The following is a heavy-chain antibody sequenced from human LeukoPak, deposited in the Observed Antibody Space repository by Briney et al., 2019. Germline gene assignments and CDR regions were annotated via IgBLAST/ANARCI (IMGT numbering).Heavy chain of an antibody. CDR3: ARGGAARLHFQN. D-gene: IGHD6-6*01. J-gene: IGHJ1*01. V-gene: IGHV4-59*01. Sequence: SETLSLTCTVSGGSISTYYWNWIRQPPGKGLEWIGYIYHSGSTNYNPSLQSRVAISVDTSKNQFPLNLNSVTAADTAVYYCARGGAARLHFQNWGQGTLVTVSS. CDR2: IYHSGST. CDR1: GGSISTYY.